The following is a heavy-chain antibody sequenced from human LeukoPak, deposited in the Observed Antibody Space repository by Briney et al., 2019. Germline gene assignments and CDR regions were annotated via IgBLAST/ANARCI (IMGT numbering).Heavy chain of an antibody. CDR3: ARGWNSNHHHNMRRPVAFDI. V-gene: IGHV1-2*04. CDR2: INPNSGGT. Sequence: GASVKVSCKASGYTFTGYYMHWVRQAPGQGLEWMGWINPNSGGTNYAQKFQGWVTMTRDTSISTAYMELSRLRSDDTAVYYCARGWNSNHHHNMRRPVAFDIWGQGTMVTVSS. CDR1: GYTFTGYY. D-gene: IGHD1-1*01. J-gene: IGHJ3*02.